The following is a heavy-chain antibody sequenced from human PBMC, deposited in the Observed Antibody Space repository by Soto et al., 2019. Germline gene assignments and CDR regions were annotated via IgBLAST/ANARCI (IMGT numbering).Heavy chain of an antibody. J-gene: IGHJ4*02. CDR2: INPKSGGT. V-gene: IGHV1-2*04. CDR3: ARDVTGTGYFDY. Sequence: GASVKVSCKASGYSFTDYHIHWVRQAPGQGLEWLGRINPKSGGTSTAQKFQGWVTITADESTSTAYMELSSLRSEDTAVSYCARDVTGTGYFDYWGQGTLVTVSS. D-gene: IGHD1-7*01. CDR1: GYSFTDYH.